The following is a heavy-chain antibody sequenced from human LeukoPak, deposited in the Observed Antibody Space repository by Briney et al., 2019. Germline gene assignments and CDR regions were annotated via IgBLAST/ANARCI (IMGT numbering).Heavy chain of an antibody. CDR2: IYYSGRT. CDR1: GGSISSSSYY. Sequence: SETLSLTCTVSGGSISSSSYYWGWIRQPPGKGLEWIGSIYYSGRTYYNPSLKSRVTISVDMSKIQFSLKLSSVTAADTAVYYCARTYYDILTGYPIYPTFDYWGQGTLVTVSS. D-gene: IGHD3-9*01. J-gene: IGHJ4*02. CDR3: ARTYYDILTGYPIYPTFDY. V-gene: IGHV4-39*01.